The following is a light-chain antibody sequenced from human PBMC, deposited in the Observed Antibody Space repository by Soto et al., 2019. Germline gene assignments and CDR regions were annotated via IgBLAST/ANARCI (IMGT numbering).Light chain of an antibody. J-gene: IGLJ1*01. CDR3: SSYTSSSTQV. V-gene: IGLV2-14*01. CDR1: SSDVGGYNY. Sequence: SSLTQPASVSGSPGQSITISSTGTSSDVGGYNYVSWYQQHPGKAPKLMIYDVSNRPSGVSNRFSGSKSGNTASLTISGLQAEDEADYYCSSYTSSSTQVFGTGTKVTVL. CDR2: DVS.